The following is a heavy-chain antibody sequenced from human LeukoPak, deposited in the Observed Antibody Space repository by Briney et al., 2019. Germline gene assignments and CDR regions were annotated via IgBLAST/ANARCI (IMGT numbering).Heavy chain of an antibody. CDR1: GYSISSGYY. CDR3: ARKEGYDSSGYFDY. D-gene: IGHD3-22*01. J-gene: IGHJ4*02. CDR2: IYHSGST. V-gene: IGHV4-38-2*01. Sequence: SETLSLTXAVSGYSISSGYYWGWIRQPPGKGLEWIASIYHSGSTYYNPSLKSRVTISVDTSKNQFSLKLSSVTAADTAVYYCARKEGYDSSGYFDYWGQGTLVTVSS.